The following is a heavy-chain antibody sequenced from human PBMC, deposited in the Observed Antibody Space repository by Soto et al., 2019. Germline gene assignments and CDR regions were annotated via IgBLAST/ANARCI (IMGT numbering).Heavy chain of an antibody. CDR2: IIPIFGTA. CDR1: GGTFSSYA. D-gene: IGHD2-21*01. CDR3: ARGAHLPSYCSLSGSRGAFDI. Sequence: SVKVSCKASGGTFSSYAISWVRQAPGQGLEWMGGIIPIFGTANYAQKFQGRVTITADKSTSTAYMELSSLRSEDTAVYYCARGAHLPSYCSLSGSRGAFDIWGQGTMVTVSS. V-gene: IGHV1-69*06. J-gene: IGHJ3*02.